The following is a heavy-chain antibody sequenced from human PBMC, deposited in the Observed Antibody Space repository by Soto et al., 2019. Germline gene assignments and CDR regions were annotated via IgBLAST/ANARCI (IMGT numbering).Heavy chain of an antibody. J-gene: IGHJ4*02. D-gene: IGHD6-19*01. Sequence: GGSLRLSCAASGFTFSDYAMHWVGLAPGKGLEWVAVVSHDGRNTHYADSVKGRFTISRDSSKNTVSLEMTSLRAEDTAVYYCAKGGRQWLVTSDFNYWGQGALVTVSS. CDR2: VSHDGRNT. CDR1: GFTFSDYA. CDR3: AKGGRQWLVTSDFNY. V-gene: IGHV3-30*18.